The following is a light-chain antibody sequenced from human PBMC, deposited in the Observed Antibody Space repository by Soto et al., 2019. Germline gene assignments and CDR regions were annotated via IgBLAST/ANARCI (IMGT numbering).Light chain of an antibody. V-gene: IGKV1-5*03. J-gene: IGKJ2*01. Sequence: DIQMTQSPSTLSASVGDRVIITCRASQSIDIWLAWYQQKPGKAPKLLIYQASTLESVVPSRFSGSGSGTEFSLTISSLQPDDFATYYCQQYHRYYTFGQGTKLEIK. CDR3: QQYHRYYT. CDR1: QSIDIW. CDR2: QAS.